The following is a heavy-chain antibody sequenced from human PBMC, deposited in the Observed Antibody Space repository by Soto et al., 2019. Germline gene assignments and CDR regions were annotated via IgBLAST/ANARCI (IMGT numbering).Heavy chain of an antibody. CDR1: GGSFSGYY. D-gene: IGHD3-10*01. V-gene: IGHV4-34*01. CDR2: INHSGST. CDR3: ARNPYSPIIITMVRGAQTRNWFDP. J-gene: IGHJ5*02. Sequence: SETLSLTCAVYGGSFSGYYWSWIRQPPGKGLEWIGEINHSGSTNYNPSLKSRVTISVDTSKNQFSLKLSSVTAADTAVYYCARNPYSPIIITMVRGAQTRNWFDPWGQGTLVTVSS.